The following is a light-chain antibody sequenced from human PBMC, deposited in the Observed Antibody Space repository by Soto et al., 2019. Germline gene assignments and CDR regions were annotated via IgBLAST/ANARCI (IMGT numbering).Light chain of an antibody. CDR1: SSDVGGYSY. J-gene: IGLJ1*01. CDR2: DVN. V-gene: IGLV2-14*01. CDR3: SSYTYRSTLYV. Sequence: QSALTQPASVSGSPGQSITISCTGTSSDVGGYSYVSWYQQHPGKAPKLMIYDVNNRPSGVSNRFSGSKSGNTASLTISGLQAEDEADYYCSSYTYRSTLYVFGTGTKLTVL.